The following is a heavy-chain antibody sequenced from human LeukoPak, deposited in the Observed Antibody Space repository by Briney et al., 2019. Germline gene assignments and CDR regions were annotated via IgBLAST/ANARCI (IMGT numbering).Heavy chain of an antibody. D-gene: IGHD3-3*01. V-gene: IGHV3-21*01. CDR1: GFTFSSYS. J-gene: IGHJ4*02. Sequence: GGSLRLSCAASGFTFSSYSMNWVRQAPGKGLEWVSSISSSSSYIYYADSVKGRFTISKDNAKNSLYLQMNSLRAEDTAVYYCARSWSGYYSDYWGQGTLVTVSS. CDR2: ISSSSSYI. CDR3: ARSWSGYYSDY.